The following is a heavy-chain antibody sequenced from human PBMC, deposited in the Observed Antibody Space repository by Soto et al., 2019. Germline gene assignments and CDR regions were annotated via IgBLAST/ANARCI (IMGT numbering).Heavy chain of an antibody. CDR1: GGTFSSYT. CDR3: AREGYYYDSSGSPVY. V-gene: IGHV1-69*08. J-gene: IGHJ4*02. D-gene: IGHD3-22*01. CDR2: IIPILGIA. Sequence: QVQLVQSGAEVKKPGSSVKVSCKASGGTFSSYTISWVRQAPGQGLEWMGRIIPILGIANYAQKFQGRVTITADKSTSTAYMELSSLRSEDTAVYHCAREGYYYDSSGSPVYWGQGTLVTVSS.